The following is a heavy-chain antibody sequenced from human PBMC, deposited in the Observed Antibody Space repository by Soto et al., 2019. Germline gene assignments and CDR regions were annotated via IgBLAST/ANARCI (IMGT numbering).Heavy chain of an antibody. CDR2: ISSSSSYT. CDR1: GFTFSDYY. CDR3: AREGIAVAAPYYYYGMDV. Sequence: QVQLVESGGGLVKPGGSLRLSCAASGFTFSDYYMSWIRQAPGKGLEWVSYISSSSSYTNYADSVKGRFTISRDNAKNSLYLQMNSLRAEDTAVYYCAREGIAVAAPYYYYGMDVWGQGTTVTVSS. V-gene: IGHV3-11*05. J-gene: IGHJ6*02. D-gene: IGHD6-19*01.